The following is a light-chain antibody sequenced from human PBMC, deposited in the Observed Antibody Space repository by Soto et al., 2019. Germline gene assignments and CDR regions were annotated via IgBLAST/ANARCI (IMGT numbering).Light chain of an antibody. CDR1: SSDVGGFNY. J-gene: IGLJ1*01. CDR2: DVF. Sequence: QSVLKQDASVSGSHGQSITIFCTGTSSDVGGFNYVSWYQQHPGKAPKLMIYDVFTRPSGVSNRFSGSKSGNTASLTISALQAEDEADYYCTSWTSTSTYVFGSGTKVTVL. CDR3: TSWTSTSTYV. V-gene: IGLV2-14*03.